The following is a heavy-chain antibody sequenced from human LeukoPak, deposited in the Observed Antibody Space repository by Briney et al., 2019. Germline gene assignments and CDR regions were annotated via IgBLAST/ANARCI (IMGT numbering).Heavy chain of an antibody. J-gene: IGHJ5*02. CDR1: GFTFSNYE. CDR3: AREYGSGSSRRRFDP. Sequence: PGGSLRLSCAASGFTFSNYEMNWVRQAPGKGLEWVSYISSGGRTIYYADSVKGRFTISRDNAENSLYLQMNSLRAEDTAVYYRAREYGSGSSRRRFDPWGQGTLVTVSS. D-gene: IGHD3-10*01. CDR2: ISSGGRTI. V-gene: IGHV3-48*03.